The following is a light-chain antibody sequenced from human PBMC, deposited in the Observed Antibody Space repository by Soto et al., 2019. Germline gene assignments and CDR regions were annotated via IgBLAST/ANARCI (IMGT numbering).Light chain of an antibody. CDR1: SSDVGGYNY. CDR3: SSYKSSSTLDV. V-gene: IGLV2-14*01. J-gene: IGLJ1*01. CDR2: DVS. Sequence: QSALTQPTSASGSPGPSFTISCTGNSSDVGGYNYVSWYQQHPGKAPKLMIYDVSNRPSGAPNRFSGSKSGNTASLTISGIQAEDEADYYCSSYKSSSTLDVFGTGTRSPS.